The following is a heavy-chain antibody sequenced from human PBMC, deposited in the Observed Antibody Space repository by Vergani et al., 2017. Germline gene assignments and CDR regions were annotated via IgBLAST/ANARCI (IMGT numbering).Heavy chain of an antibody. CDR1: GYTFTSYA. V-gene: IGHV7-4-1*02. CDR2: INTNTGNP. CDR3: AGKRDCSSTSCYTSYYYYYMDG. Sequence: QVQLVQSGSELKKPGASVKVSCKASGYTFTSYAMNWVRQAPGQGLGWMGWINTNTGNPTYAQGFTGRFVFSLDTSVSTAYLQISSLKAEDTAVYYCAGKRDCSSTSCYTSYYYYYMDGWGKGTTVTVSS. D-gene: IGHD2-2*02. J-gene: IGHJ6*03.